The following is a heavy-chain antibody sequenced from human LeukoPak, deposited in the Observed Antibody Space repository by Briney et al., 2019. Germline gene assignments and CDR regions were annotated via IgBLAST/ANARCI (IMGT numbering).Heavy chain of an antibody. J-gene: IGHJ6*03. V-gene: IGHV3-21*01. D-gene: IGHD3-10*01. CDR3: ARSELGYNYYYMDV. Sequence: GGSLRLSCAASGFTFSSYNMNWVRQAPGKGLEWVSSISSSSSYIYYADSVKGRFTISRDNAKKSLYLQMNSLRAEDTAVYYCARSELGYNYYYMDVWGKGTTVTISS. CDR2: ISSSSSYI. CDR1: GFTFSSYN.